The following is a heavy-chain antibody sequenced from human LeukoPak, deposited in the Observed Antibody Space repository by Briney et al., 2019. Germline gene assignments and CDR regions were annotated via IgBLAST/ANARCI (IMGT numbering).Heavy chain of an antibody. Sequence: GGSLRLSCAASGLTFSSYSMNWVRQAPGKGLEWVSSISSSSSYIYYADSVKGRFTISRDNAKNSLYLQMNSLRAEDTAVYYCARGGDSSGWYGDAFDIWGQGTMVTVSS. CDR3: ARGGDSSGWYGDAFDI. CDR2: ISSSSSYI. J-gene: IGHJ3*02. V-gene: IGHV3-21*01. D-gene: IGHD6-19*01. CDR1: GLTFSSYS.